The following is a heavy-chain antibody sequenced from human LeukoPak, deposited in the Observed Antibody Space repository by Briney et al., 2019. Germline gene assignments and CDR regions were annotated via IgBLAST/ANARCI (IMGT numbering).Heavy chain of an antibody. CDR2: INHSGST. V-gene: IGHV4-34*01. Sequence: PSETLSLTCAVYGGSFSGYYWSWIRQPPGKGLEWIGEINHSGSTNYNPSLKSRVTISVDTSKNQFSLQLNSVTPEDTAVYYCARTVGHLDSWGQGTLVTVSS. D-gene: IGHD4-23*01. J-gene: IGHJ4*02. CDR3: ARTVGHLDS. CDR1: GGSFSGYY.